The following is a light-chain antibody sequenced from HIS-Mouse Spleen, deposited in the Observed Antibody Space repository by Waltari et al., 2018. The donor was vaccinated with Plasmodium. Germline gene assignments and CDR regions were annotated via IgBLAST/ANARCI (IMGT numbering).Light chain of an antibody. Sequence: EIVLTQSPDFQSVTPKEKVTITCRASQSIGSSLHWYQQKPDQSPKLLIKDASQSFAGGHSRFGGSWTGTDFTLTINSLEAEDAATYYCHQSGSLPTFGQGTKVEIK. CDR2: DAS. J-gene: IGKJ1*01. CDR3: HQSGSLPT. V-gene: IGKV6-21*01. CDR1: QSIGSS.